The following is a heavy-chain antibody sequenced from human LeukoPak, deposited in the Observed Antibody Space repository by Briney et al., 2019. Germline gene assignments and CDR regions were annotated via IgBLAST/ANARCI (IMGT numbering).Heavy chain of an antibody. V-gene: IGHV3-9*01. CDR1: GFTFDDYA. CDR3: AKDRYSSSLFYMDV. CDR2: ISWNSGSI. J-gene: IGHJ6*03. D-gene: IGHD6-13*01. Sequence: PGGSLRLSCAASGFTFDDYAMHWVRPAPGKGLEWVSGISWNSGSIGYADSVKGRFTISRDNAKNSLYLQMNSLRGEDTALYYCAKDRYSSSLFYMDVWGKGTTVTVSS.